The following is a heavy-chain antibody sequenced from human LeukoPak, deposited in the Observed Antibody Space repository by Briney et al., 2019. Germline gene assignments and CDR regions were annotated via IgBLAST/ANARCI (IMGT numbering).Heavy chain of an antibody. V-gene: IGHV4-38-2*02. CDR1: GYSTSGGSY. CDR2: IPYSGST. D-gene: IGHD7-27*01. Sequence: SETLSLTCRVSGYSTSGGSYWCWVRQPPGKGLAWLGTIPYSGSTSYNPSLESPVTISVDPSKNQFSLKVTSVTAADTAVYFCARGFRGDNFDYWGQGTLVTVSS. CDR3: ARGFRGDNFDY. J-gene: IGHJ4*02.